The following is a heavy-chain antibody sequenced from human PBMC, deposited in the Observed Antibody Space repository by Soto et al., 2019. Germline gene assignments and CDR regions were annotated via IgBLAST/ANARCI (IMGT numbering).Heavy chain of an antibody. CDR1: GGSISSYY. Sequence: TSETLSLTCTVSGGSISSYYWSWIRQPPGKGLEWIGYIYYSGSTNYNPSLKSRVTITRDTSASTAYMELSSLRSEDTAVYYCARGFSGGDADWFDPWGQGTLVTVSS. D-gene: IGHD2-21*02. CDR3: ARGFSGGDADWFDP. CDR2: IYYSGST. J-gene: IGHJ5*02. V-gene: IGHV4-59*01.